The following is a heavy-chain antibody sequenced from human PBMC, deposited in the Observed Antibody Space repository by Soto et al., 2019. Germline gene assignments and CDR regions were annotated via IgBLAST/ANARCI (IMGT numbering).Heavy chain of an antibody. Sequence: QVQLQESGPGLVKPSGTLSLNCKVSRDSISSSEWWSWVRQPPGKGLEWIAEIHHSGPTNYNPSLQSRVTITVDKSKNQISLRLSTVTAADTAVYYCARGGITAVRNYYFDHWGQGTLVTVSS. J-gene: IGHJ4*02. V-gene: IGHV4-4*02. CDR3: ARGGITAVRNYYFDH. CDR1: RDSISSSEW. D-gene: IGHD1-20*01. CDR2: IHHSGPT.